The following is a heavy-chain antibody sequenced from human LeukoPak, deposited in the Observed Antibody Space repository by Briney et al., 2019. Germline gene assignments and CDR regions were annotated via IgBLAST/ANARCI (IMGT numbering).Heavy chain of an antibody. V-gene: IGHV3-23*01. Sequence: TGGSLRLSCAASGFTFSSYAMNWVRQAPGKGLQWVSALSGSGGSTYYADSVKGRFTIFRDNSKNTMYLQMNSLRAEDTAVYYCAKGSMGRGPDYWGQGTLVTVSS. CDR2: LSGSGGST. D-gene: IGHD3-10*01. CDR1: GFTFSSYA. CDR3: AKGSMGRGPDY. J-gene: IGHJ4*02.